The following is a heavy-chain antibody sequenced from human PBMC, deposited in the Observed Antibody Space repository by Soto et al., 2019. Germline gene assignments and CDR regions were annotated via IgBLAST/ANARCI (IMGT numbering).Heavy chain of an antibody. CDR3: ARGGLGYCSGGSCYSAELSRYYYGMDV. CDR1: GGSISSGGYY. V-gene: IGHV4-31*03. D-gene: IGHD2-15*01. Sequence: QVQLQESGPGLVKPSQTLSLTCTVSGGSISSGGYYWSWIRQHPGKGLEWIGYIYYSGSTYYNPSLKRRVTISVDTSKNQFSRKLSSVTAADTAVYYCARGGLGYCSGGSCYSAELSRYYYGMDVWGQGTTVTVSS. J-gene: IGHJ6*02. CDR2: IYYSGST.